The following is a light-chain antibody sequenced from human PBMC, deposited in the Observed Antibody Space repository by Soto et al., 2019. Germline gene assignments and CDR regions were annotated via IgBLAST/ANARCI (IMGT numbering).Light chain of an antibody. V-gene: IGKV1-39*01. CDR3: QQTYTTPIT. CDR1: QSITIY. J-gene: IGKJ5*01. Sequence: DIQMTQSPSSLSASVGDRVTITCRASQSITIYLNWYQQKPGKAPKFLIYTASSLQSGVPSRFGGSGSGTDFTLTISSLQPEDFATYYCQQTYTTPITFGQGTRLEIK. CDR2: TAS.